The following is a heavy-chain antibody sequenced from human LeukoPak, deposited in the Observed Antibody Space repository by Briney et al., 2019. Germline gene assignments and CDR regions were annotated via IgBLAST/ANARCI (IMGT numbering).Heavy chain of an antibody. CDR2: IKQDGSEK. J-gene: IGHJ4*02. Sequence: GGSLRLSCAASGFTFSSYWMSWVRQAPGKGLEWVANIKQDGSEKYYVDSVKGRFTISRDNAKNSLYLQMNSLRAEDTAVYYCARGGYCSSTSCLHFDYWGQGTLVTVSS. D-gene: IGHD2-2*01. CDR3: ARGGYCSSTSCLHFDY. CDR1: GFTFSSYW. V-gene: IGHV3-7*03.